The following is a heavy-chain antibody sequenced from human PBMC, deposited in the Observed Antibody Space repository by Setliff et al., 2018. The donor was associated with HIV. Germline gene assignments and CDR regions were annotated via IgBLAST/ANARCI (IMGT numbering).Heavy chain of an antibody. CDR2: IRYDGSNK. Sequence: GGSLRLSCAASGFNSSNYGMHWVRQAPGKGLEWVAFIRYDGSNKYHADSLKGRFTVSRDNSKNTLYLQMNSLRVEDTAMYYCAKERDRGIIIKYAFDIWGQGTMVTVSS. V-gene: IGHV3-30*02. J-gene: IGHJ3*02. D-gene: IGHD3-10*01. CDR1: GFNSSNYG. CDR3: AKERDRGIIIKYAFDI.